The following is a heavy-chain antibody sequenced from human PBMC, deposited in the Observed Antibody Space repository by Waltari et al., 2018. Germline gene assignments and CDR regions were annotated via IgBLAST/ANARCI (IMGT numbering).Heavy chain of an antibody. V-gene: IGHV3-74*01. Sequence: EVRLVESGGGLVQPGESLSLSCAASGFTFSRFWMHWVRQAPGKGLVWCGRIGSDGTRERYADSVKGRFTIARDNAKNTLYLQMKRLRVEDTAVYYCAKVAPRTYRSPVPGRDYYYGMDVWGQGTTVTVFS. J-gene: IGHJ6*02. CDR1: GFTFSRFW. CDR3: AKVAPRTYRSPVPGRDYYYGMDV. D-gene: IGHD6-13*01. CDR2: IGSDGTRE.